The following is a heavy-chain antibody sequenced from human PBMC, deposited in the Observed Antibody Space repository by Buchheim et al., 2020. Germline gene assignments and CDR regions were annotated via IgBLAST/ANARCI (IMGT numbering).Heavy chain of an antibody. J-gene: IGHJ4*02. CDR1: GFTFSSYS. D-gene: IGHD5-18*01. V-gene: IGHV3-21*01. Sequence: EVQLVESGGGLVKPGGSLRLSCAASGFTFSSYSMNWVRQAPGKGLEWVSSISGSSSYIYYADSVKGRFTISRDNAKNSLYPQMNSLRAEDTAVYYCARDRVDTAMVPHLGYWGQGTL. CDR2: ISGSSSYI. CDR3: ARDRVDTAMVPHLGY.